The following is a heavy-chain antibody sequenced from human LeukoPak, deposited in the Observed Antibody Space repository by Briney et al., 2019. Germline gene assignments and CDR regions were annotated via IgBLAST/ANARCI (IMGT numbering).Heavy chain of an antibody. Sequence: GGSLRLSCAASGFTFSSYGMHWVRQAPGKGLEWVAVILSDGSKEFYTDSVKGRFTISRDNFKNTLYLQMGSLRAEDMAVYYCARATLWFGESDYYFDYWGQGTLVTVSS. CDR2: ILSDGSKE. V-gene: IGHV3-30*19. CDR1: GFTFSSYG. J-gene: IGHJ4*02. CDR3: ARATLWFGESDYYFDY. D-gene: IGHD3-10*01.